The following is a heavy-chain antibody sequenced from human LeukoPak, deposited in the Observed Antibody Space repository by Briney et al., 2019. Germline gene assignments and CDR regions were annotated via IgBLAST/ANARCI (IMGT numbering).Heavy chain of an antibody. CDR1: GFTFSSYA. CDR2: ISGSGGST. V-gene: IGHV3-23*01. D-gene: IGHD5-18*01. CDR3: AKVSGRIQIWPQPFGDGMDV. J-gene: IGHJ6*02. Sequence: GGSLRLSCAASGFTFSSYAISWVRQAPGKGLEWVSAISGSGGSTYYADSVKGRFTISRDNSKNTLYLQMNSLRVEDTAVYYCAKVSGRIQIWPQPFGDGMDVWGQGTTVTVSS.